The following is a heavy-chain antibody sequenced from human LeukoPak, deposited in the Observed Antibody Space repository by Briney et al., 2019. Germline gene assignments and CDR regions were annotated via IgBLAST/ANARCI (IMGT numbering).Heavy chain of an antibody. CDR3: ARRNLAAAGTLGYFDY. CDR1: GGSFSGYY. V-gene: IGHV4-34*01. Sequence: PSETLSLTCAVYGGSFSGYYWSWIRQPPGKGLEWIGEINHSGSTNYNPSLKSRVTISVDTSKNQFSLKLSSVTAADTAVYYCARRNLAAAGTLGYFDYWGQGTLVTVSS. J-gene: IGHJ4*02. D-gene: IGHD6-13*01. CDR2: INHSGST.